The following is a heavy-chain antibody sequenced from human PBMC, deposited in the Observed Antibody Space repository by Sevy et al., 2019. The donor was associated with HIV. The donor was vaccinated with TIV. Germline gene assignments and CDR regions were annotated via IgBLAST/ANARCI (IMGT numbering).Heavy chain of an antibody. CDR1: GFTLDSYW. D-gene: IGHD6-13*01. CDR3: VRAIAAHDSF. Sequence: GGSLRLSCVASGFTLDSYWMSWVRQTPGKGLEWVANVKQDGSVKYYVDSVKGRFTFSRDNARNLVYLQMNSLRVDDTALYYCVRAIAAHDSFWGQGTLVTVSS. J-gene: IGHJ4*02. V-gene: IGHV3-7*01. CDR2: VKQDGSVK.